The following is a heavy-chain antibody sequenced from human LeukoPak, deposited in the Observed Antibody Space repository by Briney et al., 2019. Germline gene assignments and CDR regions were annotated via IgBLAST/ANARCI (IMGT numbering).Heavy chain of an antibody. V-gene: IGHV3-11*05. CDR2: IGSSGSFT. Sequence: GGSLRLSCAASGFTFSSYWMHWVRQAPGKGLGWVSYIGSSGSFTNYADSVKGRFIISGDNAKNSLYLQMNSLRPEDTAVYYCARVGTIAAAGTCDYWGQGTLVAVSS. CDR1: GFTFSSYW. CDR3: ARVGTIAAAGTCDY. J-gene: IGHJ4*02. D-gene: IGHD6-13*01.